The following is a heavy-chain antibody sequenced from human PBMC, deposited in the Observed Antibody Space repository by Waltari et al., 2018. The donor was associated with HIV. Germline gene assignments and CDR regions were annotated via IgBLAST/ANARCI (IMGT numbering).Heavy chain of an antibody. CDR2: ISDSGTLK. CDR1: GFSFNGST. Sequence: VQLLESGGGLVKPGGSLRLAGAASGFSFNGSTQNWSRQRPGRWLEWVSSISDSGTLKFYADSVKGRFTVSRDNAKNQLFLQITRLRVEDSGVYYCARDIPDYDWSPTYVWGQGTTVTVS. CDR3: ARDIPDYDWSPTYV. V-gene: IGHV3-21*02. D-gene: IGHD3-9*01. J-gene: IGHJ6*02.